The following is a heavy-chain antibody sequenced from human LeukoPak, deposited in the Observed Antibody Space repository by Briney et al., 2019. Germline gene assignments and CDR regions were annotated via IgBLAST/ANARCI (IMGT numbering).Heavy chain of an antibody. CDR2: INNEGTRT. CDR1: GFTFSSYV. D-gene: IGHD3-10*01. V-gene: IGHV3-64*01. J-gene: IGHJ4*02. CDR3: ARDLSGGGLDY. Sequence: PGGSLRLSCAASGFTFSSYVMHWVRQAPGKGLEYVSSINNEGTRTHYANSVEARFTISRDNSKNTLYLHMGSLRAEDMAVYYCARDLSGGGLDYWGQGTLVTVSS.